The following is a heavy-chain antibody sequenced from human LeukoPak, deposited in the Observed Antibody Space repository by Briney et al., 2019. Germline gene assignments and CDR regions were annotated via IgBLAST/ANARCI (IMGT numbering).Heavy chain of an antibody. CDR1: GGSFSGYY. D-gene: IGHD4-11*01. CDR3: ASDDSNYGMDV. Sequence: SETLSLTCAVYGGSFSGYYWSWIRQPPGKGLEWIGEINHSGSTNYNPSLKSRVTIPVDTSKNQFSLKLSSVTAADTAVYYCASDDSNYGMDVWGQGTTVTVSS. CDR2: INHSGST. V-gene: IGHV4-34*01. J-gene: IGHJ6*02.